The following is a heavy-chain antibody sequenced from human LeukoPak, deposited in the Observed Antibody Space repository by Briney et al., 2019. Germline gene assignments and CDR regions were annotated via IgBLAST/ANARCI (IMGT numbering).Heavy chain of an antibody. D-gene: IGHD4-17*01. V-gene: IGHV3-49*03. CDR1: GFTSGDYA. CDR2: IRSKAYGGTT. CDR3: TRDLNGDYGFAFDI. Sequence: GRSLRLSCTASGFTSGDYAMSWFRQAPGKGLEWVGFIRSKAYGGTTEYAASVKGRFTISRDDSKSIAYLQMNSLKTEDTAVYYCTRDLNGDYGFAFDIWGQGTMVTVSS. J-gene: IGHJ3*02.